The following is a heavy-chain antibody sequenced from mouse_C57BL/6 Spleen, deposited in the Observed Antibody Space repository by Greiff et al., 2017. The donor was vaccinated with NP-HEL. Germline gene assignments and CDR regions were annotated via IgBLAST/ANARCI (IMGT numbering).Heavy chain of an antibody. CDR2: INPSSGGT. V-gene: IGHV1-4*01. CDR3: ERCEDDRNYDY. CDR1: GYTFTSYP. D-gene: IGHD2-5*01. Sequence: QVQLQQSGAELAKPGASVKMSCKASGYTFTSYPMHWVKQRPGRGLEWIGSINPSSGGTKYNQKFKDKATLTADKSSSTAYMQLSSLTSEDSAVYYCERCEDDRNYDYWGQGTTLTVSS. J-gene: IGHJ2*01.